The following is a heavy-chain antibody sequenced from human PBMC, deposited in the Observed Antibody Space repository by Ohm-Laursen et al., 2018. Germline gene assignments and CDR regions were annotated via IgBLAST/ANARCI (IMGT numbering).Heavy chain of an antibody. CDR2: ISSSGSFI. CDR1: GFTFSSDW. Sequence: GSLRLSCSASGFTFSSDWMHWVRQAPGKGLEWISFISSSGSFIYYADSVKGRFTVSRDNAKNSLFLQMNSLRAEDTAVYYCARNSSTWGRSVDYWGQGALVTVSS. D-gene: IGHD2-2*01. CDR3: ARNSSTWGRSVDY. J-gene: IGHJ4*02. V-gene: IGHV3-48*03.